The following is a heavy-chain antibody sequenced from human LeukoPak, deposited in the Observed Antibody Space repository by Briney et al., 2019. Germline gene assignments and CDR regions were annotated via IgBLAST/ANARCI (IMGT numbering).Heavy chain of an antibody. CDR2: ISYDGSNK. CDR1: GFTFSSYG. D-gene: IGHD6-19*01. CDR3: AKDQIDSSGWYVGFDY. J-gene: IGHJ4*02. V-gene: IGHV3-30*18. Sequence: PGGSLRLSCAASGFTFSSYGMHWVRQAPGKGLEWVAVISYDGSNKYYADSVKGRFTISRDNSKNTLYLQMNSLRAEDTAVYYCAKDQIDSSGWYVGFDYWGQGTLVTVSS.